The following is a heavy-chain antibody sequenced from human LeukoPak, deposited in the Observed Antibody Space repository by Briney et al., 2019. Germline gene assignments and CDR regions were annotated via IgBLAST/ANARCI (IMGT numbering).Heavy chain of an antibody. Sequence: GGSLRLPCAASGFTFSNNDMNWVRQAPGKGLEWVSGIYIGGRTISVDSVRGRFTISRDNSKNTLYLQMNSLRAEDTALYYCARGAGAYKHYAMDVWGQGTTVAVSS. V-gene: IGHV3-66*01. CDR1: GFTFSNND. CDR3: ARGAGAYKHYAMDV. CDR2: IYIGGRT. J-gene: IGHJ6*02. D-gene: IGHD6-19*01.